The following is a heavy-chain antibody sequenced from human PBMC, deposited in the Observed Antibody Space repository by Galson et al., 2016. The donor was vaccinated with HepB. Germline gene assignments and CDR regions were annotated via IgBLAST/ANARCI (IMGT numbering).Heavy chain of an antibody. CDR1: GFTFSASG. D-gene: IGHD2-2*01. J-gene: IGHJ4*02. Sequence: SLRLSCAASGFTFSASGMHWVRQAPGKGPEWLAVISFVGSNQFYADSVKGRFTISRDNSNNTLHLQMHSLRVEDTALYYCARDSYCTRTICYPYYFDFWGQGTLVAVSS. V-gene: IGHV3-30*03. CDR2: ISFVGSNQ. CDR3: ARDSYCTRTICYPYYFDF.